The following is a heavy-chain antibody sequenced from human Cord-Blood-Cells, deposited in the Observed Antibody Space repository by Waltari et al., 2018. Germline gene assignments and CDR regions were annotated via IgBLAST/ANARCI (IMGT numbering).Heavy chain of an antibody. Sequence: QVQLVQSGAEVKKPGYSVKVSCKASGGTFTSYATSWVGQAPGQGLEWMGRIIPILGIANYAQKFQGRVTITADKSTSTAYMELSSLRSEDTAVYYCARDDYYYYYMDVWGKGTTVTVSS. V-gene: IGHV1-69*09. CDR3: ARDDYYYYYMDV. CDR2: IIPILGIA. J-gene: IGHJ6*03. CDR1: GGTFTSYA.